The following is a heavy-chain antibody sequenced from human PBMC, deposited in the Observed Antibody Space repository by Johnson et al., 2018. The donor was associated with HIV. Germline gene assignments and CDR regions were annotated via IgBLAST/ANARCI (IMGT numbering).Heavy chain of an antibody. D-gene: IGHD2-21*02. J-gene: IGHJ3*02. CDR3: ARRSLAYCGGDCYFDAFDM. CDR1: GFTLSSYA. CDR2: ISYDGSYE. Sequence: VQLVESGGGVVQPGRSLRLSCAASGFTLSSYAMNWVRQAPGKGLEWVAVISYDGSYEYHADSVKGRFTISRDNSKSTLFLQMNSLRAEDTAVYYCARRSLAYCGGDCYFDAFDMWGQGTMVTVSS. V-gene: IGHV3-30*04.